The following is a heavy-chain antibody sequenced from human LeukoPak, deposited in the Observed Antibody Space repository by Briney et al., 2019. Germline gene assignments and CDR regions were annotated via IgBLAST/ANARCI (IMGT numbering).Heavy chain of an antibody. CDR3: VKITSVTGGDC. V-gene: IGHV3-64D*09. Sequence: GGSLRLSCSASGFTFSAYAMYWVRQAPGKGREYVSGLSSNGGSSFYADSVKGRFTISRDNSKNTLYLQMSSLRAEDTAVYYCVKITSVTGGDCWGQGTRLTVSS. D-gene: IGHD1-1*01. CDR2: LSSNGGSS. J-gene: IGHJ4*02. CDR1: GFTFSAYA.